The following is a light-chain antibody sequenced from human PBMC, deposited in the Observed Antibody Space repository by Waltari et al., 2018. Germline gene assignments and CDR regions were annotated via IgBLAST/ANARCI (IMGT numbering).Light chain of an antibody. CDR1: QSVLYSPHNKNY. J-gene: IGKJ2*01. CDR2: WAS. CDR3: LQYYSTPLT. Sequence: DIVMTQSPDPLAVSLGARATINCKSSQSVLYSPHNKNYLAWYQQKPGQPPKLLIYWASTRESGVPDRFSGSGSGTDFTLTISSLQAEDVAVYYCLQYYSTPLTFGQGTKLEIK. V-gene: IGKV4-1*01.